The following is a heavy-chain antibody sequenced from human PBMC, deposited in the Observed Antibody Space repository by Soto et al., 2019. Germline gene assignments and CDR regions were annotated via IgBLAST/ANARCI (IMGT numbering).Heavy chain of an antibody. CDR1: GITFSSYA. D-gene: IGHD3-16*01. J-gene: IGHJ3*02. Sequence: EVQLLESGGGLVQPGGSLRLSCAASGITFSSYAMSWVRQAPGKGLEWISAISGSGGSTYYADSVKGRFTISRDNSKNTLYLQMSSLRGEDTAVYYCAKDGGRGYDAFDIWGQGTMVTVSS. CDR3: AKDGGRGYDAFDI. V-gene: IGHV3-23*01. CDR2: ISGSGGST.